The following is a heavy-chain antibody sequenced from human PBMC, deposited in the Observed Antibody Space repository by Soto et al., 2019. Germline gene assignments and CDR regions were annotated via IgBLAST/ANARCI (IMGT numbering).Heavy chain of an antibody. CDR3: ARALLWFGSTKGADYYYYYGMDV. J-gene: IGHJ6*02. D-gene: IGHD3-10*01. Sequence: SETLSLTCTVSGVSISSSSYYWGWIRQPPGKGLEWIGSIYYSGSTYYNPSLKSRVTISVDTSKNQFSLKLSSVTAADTAVYYCARALLWFGSTKGADYYYYYGMDVWGQGTTVTVSS. V-gene: IGHV4-39*01. CDR1: GVSISSSSYY. CDR2: IYYSGST.